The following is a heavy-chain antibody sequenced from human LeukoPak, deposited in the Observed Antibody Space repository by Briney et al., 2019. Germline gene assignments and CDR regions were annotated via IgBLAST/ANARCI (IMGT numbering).Heavy chain of an antibody. CDR2: IKQDGSEK. D-gene: IGHD2-2*01. CDR3: ARDCSTSCPNNWFDP. V-gene: IGHV3-7*01. J-gene: IGHJ5*02. CDR1: GFTFSSYW. Sequence: GRSLRLSCAASGFTFSSYWMSWVRQAPGKGLEWVANIKQDGSEKYYVDSVKGRFTISRDNAKNSLYLQMNSLRAEDTAVYYCARDCSTSCPNNWFDPWGQGTLVTVSS.